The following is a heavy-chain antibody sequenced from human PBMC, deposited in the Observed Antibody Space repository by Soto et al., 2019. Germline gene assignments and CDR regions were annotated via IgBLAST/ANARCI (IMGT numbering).Heavy chain of an antibody. J-gene: IGHJ5*02. V-gene: IGHV4-34*01. D-gene: IGHD3-3*01. CDR1: GGSFSGYY. Sequence: LSLTCAVYGGSFSGYYWSWIRQPPGKGLEWIGEINHSGSTNYNPSLKSRVTISVDTSKNQFSLKLSSVTAADTAVYYCARGRGRGVVIMGGWFDPWGQGTLVTVSS. CDR2: INHSGST. CDR3: ARGRGRGVVIMGGWFDP.